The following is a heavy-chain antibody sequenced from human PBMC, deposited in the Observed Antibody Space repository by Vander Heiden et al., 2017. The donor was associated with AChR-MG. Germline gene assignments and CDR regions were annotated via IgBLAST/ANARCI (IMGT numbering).Heavy chain of an antibody. Sequence: QVQLAQSGAEVKKPGASVKVTCQAPGYTFTAHYMHWGRQAPGKGLEWMGWINPNSGGTNYAQKFQGRVTMTRDTSISTAYMELSRLRSDDTAVYYCARAARGWYYDSNPHWFDPWGQGTLVTVSS. J-gene: IGHJ5*02. V-gene: IGHV1-2*02. CDR2: INPNSGGT. CDR1: GYTFTAHY. CDR3: ARAARGWYYDSNPHWFDP. D-gene: IGHD3-22*01.